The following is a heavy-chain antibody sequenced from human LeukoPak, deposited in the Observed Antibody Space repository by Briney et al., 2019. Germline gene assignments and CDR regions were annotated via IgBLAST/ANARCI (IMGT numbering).Heavy chain of an antibody. CDR2: ISSSSSYT. Sequence: GGSLRLSCAASGFTFSDYYMSWIRQAPGKGLGWVSYISSSSSYTNYADSVKGRFTISRDNAKNSLYLQMNSLRAEDTAVYYCARLSANSSAYFFDYWGQGTLVTVSS. CDR3: ARLSANSSAYFFDY. CDR1: GFTFSDYY. D-gene: IGHD3-22*01. J-gene: IGHJ4*02. V-gene: IGHV3-11*06.